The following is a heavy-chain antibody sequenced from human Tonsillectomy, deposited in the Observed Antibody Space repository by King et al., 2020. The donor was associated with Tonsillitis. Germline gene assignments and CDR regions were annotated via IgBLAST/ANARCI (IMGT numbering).Heavy chain of an antibody. CDR2: ISLNSGSI. Sequence: QLVQSGGGLVQPGRSLRLSCAASGFTFDDYAMHWVRQAPGKGLWGVSVISLNSGSIGYADSVKGPFSISRANAKNSLYLQMNSLRAEDTALYYCAKDYVIAAAGTYADYWGQGTLVTVSS. CDR3: AKDYVIAAAGTYADY. CDR1: GFTFDDYA. V-gene: IGHV3-9*01. J-gene: IGHJ4*02. D-gene: IGHD6-13*01.